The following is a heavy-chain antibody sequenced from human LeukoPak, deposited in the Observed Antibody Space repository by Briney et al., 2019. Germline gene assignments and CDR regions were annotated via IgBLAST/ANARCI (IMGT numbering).Heavy chain of an antibody. CDR3: ARDLQSGIAAAGTLGY. V-gene: IGHV3-30*04. Sequence: TGGSLRLSCAASGFTFSSYAMHWVRQAPGKGLEWVAVISYDGSNKYYADSMKGRFTISRDNSKNTLYLQMNSLRAEDTAVYYCARDLQSGIAAAGTLGYWGQGTLVTVSS. J-gene: IGHJ4*02. D-gene: IGHD6-13*01. CDR1: GFTFSSYA. CDR2: ISYDGSNK.